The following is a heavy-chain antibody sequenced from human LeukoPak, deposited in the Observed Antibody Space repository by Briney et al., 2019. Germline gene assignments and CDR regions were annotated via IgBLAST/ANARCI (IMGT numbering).Heavy chain of an antibody. D-gene: IGHD3-3*01. CDR2: ISSSSSTI. CDR3: ARGQYYDVWRELSPMYV. CDR1: GFTFSSYS. Sequence: GGSLRLSRAASGFTFSSYSMNWVRQAPGKGLEWVSYISSSSSTIYYADSVKGRFTISRDNAKNSLYLQMNSLRAEDTAVYYCARGQYYDVWRELSPMYVWGKGTTVSVSS. J-gene: IGHJ6*03. V-gene: IGHV3-48*04.